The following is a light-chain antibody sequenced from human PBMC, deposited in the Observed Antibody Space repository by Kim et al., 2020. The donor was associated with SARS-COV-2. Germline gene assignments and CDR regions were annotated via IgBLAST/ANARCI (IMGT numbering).Light chain of an antibody. V-gene: IGLV3-19*01. Sequence: SSELTQDPAVSVALGQTVRITCQGDRLRSYYASWYQQKPGQAPVLVIYGKNNRPSGIPDRFSGSSSGNTASLTITGAQAEDEADYYCNSRDSSGNHLVFGGGTQLTV. CDR1: RLRSYY. CDR3: NSRDSSGNHLV. CDR2: GKN. J-gene: IGLJ2*01.